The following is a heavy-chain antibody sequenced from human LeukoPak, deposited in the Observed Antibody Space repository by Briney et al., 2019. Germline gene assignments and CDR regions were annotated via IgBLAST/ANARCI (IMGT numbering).Heavy chain of an antibody. CDR1: GYTFTSYG. Sequence: GASVKVSCKASGYTFTSYGISWVRQAPGQGLEWMGWISAYNGNTNYAQKLQGRDTMTTVTSTSTAYMELRSLRSDDTAVYYCARVRVGARGYYYYGTDVWGQGTTVTVSS. J-gene: IGHJ6*02. V-gene: IGHV1-18*01. CDR3: ARVRVGARGYYYYGTDV. CDR2: ISAYNGNT. D-gene: IGHD1-26*01.